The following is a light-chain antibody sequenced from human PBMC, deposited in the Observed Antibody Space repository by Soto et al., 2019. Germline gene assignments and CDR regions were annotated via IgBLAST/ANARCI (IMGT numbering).Light chain of an antibody. J-gene: IGLJ1*01. V-gene: IGLV1-40*01. Sequence: QSVLTQPPSVSGAPGQRVTISCTGISSNIGAGYDVHWYQQLPGTAPKLLIYGNNNRPSGVPDRFSGSKSGRTASLIISRLQTEDEADYYCVSNRTSTTYVFGTGTKVTVL. CDR3: VSNRTSTTYV. CDR2: GNN. CDR1: SSNIGAGYD.